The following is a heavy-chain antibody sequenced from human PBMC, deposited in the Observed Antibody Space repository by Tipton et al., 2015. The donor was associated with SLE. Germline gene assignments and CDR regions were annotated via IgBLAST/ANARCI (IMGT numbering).Heavy chain of an antibody. CDR2: IYYSGST. Sequence: TLSLTCTVSGGSISSGGYYWSWIRQHPWKGLEWIGYIYYSGSTYYNPSLKSRVTISVDTSKNQFSLKLISVTAADTAVYYCARQEYSRASGFDYWGQGTLVTVSS. CDR1: GGSISSGGYY. J-gene: IGHJ4*02. V-gene: IGHV4-31*03. D-gene: IGHD6-6*01. CDR3: ARQEYSRASGFDY.